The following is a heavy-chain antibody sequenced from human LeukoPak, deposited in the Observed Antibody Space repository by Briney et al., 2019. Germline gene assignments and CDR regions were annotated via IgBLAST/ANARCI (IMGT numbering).Heavy chain of an antibody. CDR1: GFTFSSYA. CDR3: AKDITRHSSSWHAFDY. D-gene: IGHD6-13*01. V-gene: IGHV3-23*01. CDR2: ISGSGGST. J-gene: IGHJ4*02. Sequence: GGSLRLSCAASGFTFSSYAMSWVRQAPGKGLEWVSAISGSGGSTYYADSVKGRFTIPRDNSKNTLYLQMNSLGAGDTAVYYCAKDITRHSSSWHAFDYWGQGTLVTVSS.